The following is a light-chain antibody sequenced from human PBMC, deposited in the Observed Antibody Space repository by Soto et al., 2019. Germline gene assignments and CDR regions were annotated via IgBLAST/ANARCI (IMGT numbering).Light chain of an antibody. CDR3: QQSYSTPPLT. J-gene: IGKJ4*01. CDR2: AAS. V-gene: IGKV1-39*01. Sequence: DIEMTQSPSSLSASVGDRVTITCRASQSISSYLNWYQRKPGKAPKLLIYAASSLQSGVLSRFSGSGSGTDFTLTISSLQPEDFATYYCQQSYSTPPLTFGGGTKVDIK. CDR1: QSISSY.